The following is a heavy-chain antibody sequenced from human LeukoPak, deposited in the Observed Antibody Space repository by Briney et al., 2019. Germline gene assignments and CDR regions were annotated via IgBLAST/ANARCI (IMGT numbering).Heavy chain of an antibody. CDR2: VYYSGST. CDR3: ARGGRYSSGWWYFDL. Sequence: SETLSLTCTVSGGSISSYYWSWIRRPPGKGLEWIGYVYYSGSTNYNPSLKSRVTISVDTSKNQFSLKLSSVTAADTAVYYCARGGRYSSGWWYFDLWGRGTLVTVSS. V-gene: IGHV4-59*01. J-gene: IGHJ2*01. D-gene: IGHD6-19*01. CDR1: GGSISSYY.